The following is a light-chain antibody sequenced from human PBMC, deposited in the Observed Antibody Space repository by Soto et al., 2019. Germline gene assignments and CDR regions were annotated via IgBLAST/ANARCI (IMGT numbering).Light chain of an antibody. CDR3: QQYNSFWT. Sequence: DIQMTQSPSTLSASVGDRVTITCRASQSISSWLAWYQQKPGKAPKLLIYDASYLERGVPSRFSDSGSGTEFTLTISSLQPDDLATYYCQQYNSFWTFGQGTK. J-gene: IGKJ1*01. CDR1: QSISSW. V-gene: IGKV1-5*01. CDR2: DAS.